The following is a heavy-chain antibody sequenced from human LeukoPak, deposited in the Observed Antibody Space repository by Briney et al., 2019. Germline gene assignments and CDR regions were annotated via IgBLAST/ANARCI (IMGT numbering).Heavy chain of an antibody. Sequence: PSETLSLTCTVSGGSISSYYWSWIRQPPGKGLEWIGYIYYSGSTNYNPSPKSRVTISVDTSKNQFSLKLSSVTAADTAVYYCARETRVGYSTPGDWFDPWGQGTLVTVSS. J-gene: IGHJ5*02. CDR1: GGSISSYY. CDR2: IYYSGST. V-gene: IGHV4-59*01. D-gene: IGHD5-12*01. CDR3: ARETRVGYSTPGDWFDP.